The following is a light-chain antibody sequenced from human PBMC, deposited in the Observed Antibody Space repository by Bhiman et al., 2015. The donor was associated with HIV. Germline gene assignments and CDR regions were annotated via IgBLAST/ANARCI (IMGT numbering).Light chain of an antibody. CDR2: DVN. J-gene: IGLJ2*01. CDR1: SSDVGGYNF. V-gene: IGLV2-14*03. CDR3: QSYDSSLNGPMV. Sequence: QSALTQPASMSGSPGPSITISCTGTSSDVGGYNFVSWYQQHPGRAPKLIIFDVNTRPSGVPDRFSGSKSGTSASLAITGLQAEDEADYYCQSYDSSLNGPMVFGGGTKLTVL.